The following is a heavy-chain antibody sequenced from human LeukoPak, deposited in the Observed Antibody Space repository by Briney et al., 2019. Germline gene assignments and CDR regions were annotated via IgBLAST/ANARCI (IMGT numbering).Heavy chain of an antibody. Sequence: GGALRLSCAASGFTFDDYAMHWVGHAPGKGVEGVSDISWNSGTIGYADSVKGRFTISRDNAKNSLYLQMNSLRAEDTALYYCAKSSNKEYSSSWGYYFDYWGQGTLVTVSS. CDR3: AKSSNKEYSSSWGYYFDY. V-gene: IGHV3-9*01. CDR2: ISWNSGTI. J-gene: IGHJ4*02. D-gene: IGHD6-13*01. CDR1: GFTFDDYA.